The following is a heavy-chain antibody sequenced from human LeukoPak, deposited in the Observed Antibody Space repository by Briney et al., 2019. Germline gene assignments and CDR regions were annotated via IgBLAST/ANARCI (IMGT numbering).Heavy chain of an antibody. CDR2: THYSGST. J-gene: IGHJ4*02. CDR1: GGSIGSYY. D-gene: IGHD1-26*01. V-gene: IGHV4-59*08. Sequence: SESLSLTCTVSGGSIGSYYWSWIRQPPGKGLEWIGYTHYSGSTNYNPSLKSRVTISVDTSKKQFSLKLSSLTAADTAVYYCARHGGSYDFDYWGQGTLVTVSS. CDR3: ARHGGSYDFDY.